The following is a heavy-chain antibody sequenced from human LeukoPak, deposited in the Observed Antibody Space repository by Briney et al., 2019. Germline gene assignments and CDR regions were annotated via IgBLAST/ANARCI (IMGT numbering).Heavy chain of an antibody. V-gene: IGHV1-18*01. CDR3: ATLRTYCSSTSCYSWFDP. CDR2: ISAYNGNT. Sequence: ASVKVSCKASGYTFTSYGISWVRQAPGQGLEWMGWISAYNGNTNYAQKLQGRVTMTTDTSTSTAYMELRSLRSDDTAVYYCATLRTYCSSTSCYSWFDPWGRGTLVTVSS. J-gene: IGHJ5*02. CDR1: GYTFTSYG. D-gene: IGHD2-2*02.